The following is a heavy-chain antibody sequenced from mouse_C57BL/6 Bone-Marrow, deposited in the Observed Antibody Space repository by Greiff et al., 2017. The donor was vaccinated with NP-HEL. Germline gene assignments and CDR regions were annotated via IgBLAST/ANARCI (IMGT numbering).Heavy chain of an antibody. V-gene: IGHV5-6*02. CDR1: GFTFSSYG. CDR3: AIRDTIVTSYSMDY. J-gene: IGHJ4*01. Sequence: EVMLVESGGDLLKPGGSLKLACPASGFTFSSYGMSWVRPTPDQRLEWVATISCGCSYTYYPDSVKGRFTISSGTALNPLSQQLSRLKYEDTAMYDCAIRDTIVTSYSMDYWGQGTSGTASS. CDR2: ISCGCSYT. D-gene: IGHD2-5*01.